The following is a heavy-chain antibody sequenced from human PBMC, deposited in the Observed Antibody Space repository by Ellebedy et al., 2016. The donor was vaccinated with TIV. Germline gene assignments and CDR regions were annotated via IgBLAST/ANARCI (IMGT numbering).Heavy chain of an antibody. Sequence: SETLSLTCTVSGGSISSSSYYWGWIRQPPGKGLEWIGSIYYSGSTYYNPSLKSRVAISVDTSKNQFSLKLSSVTAADTAVYYCARVRYYDSSGYTWGQGTLVTVSS. J-gene: IGHJ5*02. CDR3: ARVRYYDSSGYT. D-gene: IGHD3-22*01. CDR1: GGSISSSSYY. CDR2: IYYSGST. V-gene: IGHV4-39*07.